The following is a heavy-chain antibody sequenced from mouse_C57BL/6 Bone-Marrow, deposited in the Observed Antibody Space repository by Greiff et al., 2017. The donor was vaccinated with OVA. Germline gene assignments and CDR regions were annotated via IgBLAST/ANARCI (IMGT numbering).Heavy chain of an antibody. V-gene: IGHV14-1*01. D-gene: IGHD2-1*01. CDR1: GFNIKDYY. Sequence: EVQLQQSGAELVRPGASVKLSCTASGFNIKDYYMHWVKQRPEQGLEWIGRIDPEDGDTEYAPKFQGKATMTADTSSNTAYLQLSSLTSEDTAVYYCTTWWIYYGNYYAMDYWGQGTSVTVSS. J-gene: IGHJ4*01. CDR2: IDPEDGDT. CDR3: TTWWIYYGNYYAMDY.